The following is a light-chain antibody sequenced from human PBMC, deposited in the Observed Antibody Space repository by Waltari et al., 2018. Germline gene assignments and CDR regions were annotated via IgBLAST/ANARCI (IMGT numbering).Light chain of an antibody. CDR2: TPS. Sequence: IQLTQSPSSLSASVGDRVTTTCRASQGFSNYLAWYQQKSGKAPKRLIYTPSPLQSGVPSRFSGRGSGTDFTLTISSLQPEDFSTYYCQHRNSYPPPFGGGTKVEIK. J-gene: IGKJ4*01. CDR3: QHRNSYPPP. CDR1: QGFSNY. V-gene: IGKV1-9*01.